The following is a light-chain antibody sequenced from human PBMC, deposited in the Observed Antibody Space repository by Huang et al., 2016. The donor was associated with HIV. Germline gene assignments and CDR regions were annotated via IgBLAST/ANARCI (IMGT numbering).Light chain of an antibody. CDR2: SAS. CDR1: QSVRSN. J-gene: IGKJ1*01. CDR3: QQYNNLPRT. V-gene: IGKV3-15*01. Sequence: EIVMTQSPATLSVSPGERATLSCRASQSVRSNLAWYQQKPGQAPRLLIYSASTRATGIPARFSGSGSVTEFTLTISSLQSEDFAVYYCQQYNNLPRTFGQGTKVEIK.